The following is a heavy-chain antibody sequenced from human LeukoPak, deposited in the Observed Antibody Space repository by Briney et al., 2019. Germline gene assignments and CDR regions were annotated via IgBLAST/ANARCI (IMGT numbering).Heavy chain of an antibody. CDR1: GFNFSTYG. D-gene: IGHD6-19*01. J-gene: IGHJ4*02. CDR3: ARVSIGWYPFDY. CDR2: IRSDGANE. Sequence: GGSLRLSCAASGFNFSTYGRHWVRQAPGKGLEWVAFIRSDGANEFYADSVKGRFTISRDNAKDTVYLQMNSLRAEDTAVYYCARVSIGWYPFDYWGQGTLVTVSS. V-gene: IGHV3-30*02.